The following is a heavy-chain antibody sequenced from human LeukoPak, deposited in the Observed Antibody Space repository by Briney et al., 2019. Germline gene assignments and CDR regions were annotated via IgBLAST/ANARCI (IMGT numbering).Heavy chain of an antibody. V-gene: IGHV4-59*08. CDR3: ARRNDFDI. CDR1: GGSISGFH. CDR2: IFDRGRT. Sequence: SETLSLTCTVSGGSISGFHWNWIRQRPGKGPEWIGYIFDRGRTDSNPSLKGRVTVSVDTFKNQFNLRLTSVTAADTAMYYCARRNDFDIWGPGTMVTVS. J-gene: IGHJ3*02.